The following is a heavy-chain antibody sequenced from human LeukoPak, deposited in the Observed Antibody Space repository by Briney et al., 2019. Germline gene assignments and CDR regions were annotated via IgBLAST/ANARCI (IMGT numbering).Heavy chain of an antibody. V-gene: IGHV3-9*01. CDR2: ISWNSGSI. D-gene: IGHD3-9*01. Sequence: PGGSLRLSCAASGFTFDDYAMHWVRQAPGKGLEWVSGISWNSGSIGYADSVKGRFTISRDNAKNSLYLQMNSLRAEDTALYYCAKGGEDILTGYYMGWGQGTLVTVSS. CDR3: AKGGEDILTGYYMG. CDR1: GFTFDDYA. J-gene: IGHJ4*02.